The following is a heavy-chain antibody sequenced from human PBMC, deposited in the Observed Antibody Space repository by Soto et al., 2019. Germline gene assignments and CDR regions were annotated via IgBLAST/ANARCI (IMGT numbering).Heavy chain of an antibody. CDR3: GGSSRLYFYCMDV. CDR2: ISSNGVGT. J-gene: IGHJ6*03. Sequence: PGGSLRLSCAASGFTLSGYAMDWVRQAPGKGLEYVSGISSNGVGTYYANSVQGRFTISRDNSKNTVYLQMGSLRPEDMAVYYCGGSSRLYFYCMDVWGKGTTVTVSS. CDR1: GFTLSGYA. V-gene: IGHV3-64*01. D-gene: IGHD1-26*01.